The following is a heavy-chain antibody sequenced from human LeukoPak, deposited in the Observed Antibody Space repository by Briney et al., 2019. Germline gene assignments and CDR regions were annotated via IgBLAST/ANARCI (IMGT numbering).Heavy chain of an antibody. V-gene: IGHV1-2*02. Sequence: ASVKVSCKASGYTFTGYYLHCVRQDPGQGLEWTGWINPNSGGTNYAQKFQGRVTMTRDTSISTAYMELSRLRSDDTAVYYCARALRSGSYYEVDSWGQGTLVTVSS. CDR1: GYTFTGYY. CDR2: INPNSGGT. CDR3: ARALRSGSYYEVDS. J-gene: IGHJ4*02. D-gene: IGHD1-26*01.